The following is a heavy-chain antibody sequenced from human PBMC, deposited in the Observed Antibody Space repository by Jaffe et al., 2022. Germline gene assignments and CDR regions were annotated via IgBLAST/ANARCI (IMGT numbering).Heavy chain of an antibody. CDR1: GFTFDDYA. CDR3: CFKSYDSGRNDAFDI. D-gene: IGHD3-22*01. J-gene: IGHJ3*02. CDR2: ISWDGGST. Sequence: EVQLVESGGVVVQPGGSLRLSCAASGFTFDDYAMHWVRQAPGKGLEWVSLISWDGGSTYYADSVKGRFTISRDNSKNSLYLQMNSLRAEDTALYYCCFKSYDSGRNDAFDIWGQGTMVTVSS. V-gene: IGHV3-43D*04.